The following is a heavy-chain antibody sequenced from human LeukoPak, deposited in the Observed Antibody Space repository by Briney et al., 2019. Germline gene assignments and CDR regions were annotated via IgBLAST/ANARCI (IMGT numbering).Heavy chain of an antibody. CDR2: ITVSGAGT. CDR3: VKLRGNNYEN. V-gene: IGHV3-23*01. D-gene: IGHD5-18*01. J-gene: IGHJ4*02. Sequence: GGSLRLSCAASGFTFSNYGMSWVHQAPGKGLEWVSTITVSGAGTSYPDSVKGRFIISRDSSKSTVYLQMNSLRVEDTAIYYCVKLRGNNYENWGRGILVTVSS. CDR1: GFTFSNYG.